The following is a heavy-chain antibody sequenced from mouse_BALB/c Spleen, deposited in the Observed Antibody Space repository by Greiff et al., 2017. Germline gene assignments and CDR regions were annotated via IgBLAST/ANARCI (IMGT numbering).Heavy chain of an antibody. CDR2: INPYNDGT. Sequence: VQLQQSGPELVKPGASVKMSCKASGYTFTSYVMHWVKQKPGQGLEWIGYINPYNDGTKYNEKFKGKATLTSDTSSSTAYMELSSLTSEDSAVYYCAREEFDDYAWFAYWGQGTLVTVSA. D-gene: IGHD2-4*01. CDR3: AREEFDDYAWFAY. CDR1: GYTFTSYV. J-gene: IGHJ3*01. V-gene: IGHV1-14*01.